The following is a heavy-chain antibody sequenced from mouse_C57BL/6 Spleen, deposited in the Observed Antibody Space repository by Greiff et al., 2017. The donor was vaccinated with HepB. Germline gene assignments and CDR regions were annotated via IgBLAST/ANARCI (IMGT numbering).Heavy chain of an antibody. CDR3: ADITTVVEGWYFDV. Sequence: EVQLQESGPGLVKPSQSLSLTCSVTGYSITSGYYWNWIRQFPGNKLEWMGYISYDGSNNYNPSLKNRISITRDTSKNQFFLKLNSVTTEDTATYYCADITTVVEGWYFDVWGTGTTVTVSS. D-gene: IGHD1-1*01. CDR1: GYSITSGYY. J-gene: IGHJ1*03. CDR2: ISYDGSN. V-gene: IGHV3-6*01.